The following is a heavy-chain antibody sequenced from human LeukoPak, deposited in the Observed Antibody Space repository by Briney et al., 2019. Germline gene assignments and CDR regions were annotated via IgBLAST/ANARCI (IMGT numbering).Heavy chain of an antibody. CDR2: INTNTGNP. D-gene: IGHD2-15*01. V-gene: IGHV7-4-1*02. J-gene: IGHJ4*02. Sequence: ASVKVSCKASGYSFTSYAMNWVRQAPGQGLEWMGWINTNTGNPTYAQGLTGRFVFSLDTSVSTAYLQISSLKAEDTAVYYCARPGYCSGGTCYYNFDYWGQGTLVTVSS. CDR3: ARPGYCSGGTCYYNFDY. CDR1: GYSFTSYA.